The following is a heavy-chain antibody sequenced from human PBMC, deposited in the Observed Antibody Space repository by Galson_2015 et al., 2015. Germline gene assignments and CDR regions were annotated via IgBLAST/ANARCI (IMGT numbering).Heavy chain of an antibody. CDR2: ISSSSSTI. CDR3: ARDPSYSSSWTDAFDI. V-gene: IGHV3-48*02. CDR1: GLTFSSYI. J-gene: IGHJ3*02. D-gene: IGHD6-13*01. Sequence: SLRLSCAASGLTFSSYIINWVRKAPGKGLEWVSYISSSSSTIYYADSVKGRFTISRDNDKNSLYLQMNSLRDEDTAVYYCARDPSYSSSWTDAFDIWGQGTMVTVSS.